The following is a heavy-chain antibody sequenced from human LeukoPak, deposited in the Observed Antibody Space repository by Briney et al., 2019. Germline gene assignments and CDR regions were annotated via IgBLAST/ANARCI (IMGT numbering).Heavy chain of an antibody. D-gene: IGHD4-17*01. J-gene: IGHJ4*02. CDR2: ISGSGGST. CDR1: GFTFSSYA. V-gene: IGHV3-23*01. CDR3: AKDPSPYGDYSY. Sequence: GGSLRLSCAASGFTFSSYAMSWVRQAPGKGLEWVPAISGSGGSTYYADSVKGRFTISRDNSKNTLYLQMNSLRAEDTAVYYCAKDPSPYGDYSYWGQGTLVTVSS.